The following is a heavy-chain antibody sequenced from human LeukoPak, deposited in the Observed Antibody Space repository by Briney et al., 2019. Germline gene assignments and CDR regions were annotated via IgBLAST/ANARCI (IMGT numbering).Heavy chain of an antibody. CDR1: GFTFSDYY. CDR3: ARGHYDILNWFDP. D-gene: IGHD3-9*01. J-gene: IGHJ5*02. Sequence: GGSLRLSCAASGFTFSDYYMSWIRQAPGKGLEWVSYISSSGSTIYYADSVKGRSTISRDNAKNSLYLQMNSLRAEDTAVYYCARGHYDILNWFDPWGQGTLVTVSS. V-gene: IGHV3-11*01. CDR2: ISSSGSTI.